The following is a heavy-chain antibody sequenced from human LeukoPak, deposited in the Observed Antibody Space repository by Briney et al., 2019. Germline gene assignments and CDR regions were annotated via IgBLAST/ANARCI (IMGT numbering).Heavy chain of an antibody. J-gene: IGHJ4*02. V-gene: IGHV3-21*01. CDR3: ARVPEWELGSDY. Sequence: PGGSLRLSCAASGFTFSSYSMNWVRQAPGKGLELVSSISSSSSYIYYADPVKDRFTISRDNAKNSLYLQMNTLRAEDTAVYYCARVPEWELGSDYWGQGTLVTVSS. CDR2: ISSSSSYI. CDR1: GFTFSSYS. D-gene: IGHD1-26*01.